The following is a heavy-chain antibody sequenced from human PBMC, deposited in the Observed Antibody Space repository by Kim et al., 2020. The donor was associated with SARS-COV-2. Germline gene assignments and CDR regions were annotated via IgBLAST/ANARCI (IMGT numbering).Heavy chain of an antibody. D-gene: IGHD2-21*02. CDR2: IKSRTSGGTT. CDR1: GLTLTNVC. J-gene: IGHJ4*02. V-gene: IGHV3-15*01. Sequence: GGSLRLSCAASGLTLTNVCVNWVRQAPGKGLEWVGRIKSRTSGGTTDYPAPVKGRFTISRDDSKNTVYLQMSSLENEDTAVYYCATHPSGPTAQYFDYWGQGSLVTVSS. CDR3: ATHPSGPTAQYFDY.